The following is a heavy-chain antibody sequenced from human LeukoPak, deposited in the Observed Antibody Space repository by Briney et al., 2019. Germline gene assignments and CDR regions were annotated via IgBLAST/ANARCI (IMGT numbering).Heavy chain of an antibody. CDR2: IYYSGST. CDR3: ARVCPPLYSGYDFYWFDP. D-gene: IGHD5-12*01. CDR1: GGSISSGGYS. Sequence: SETLSLTCAVSGGSISSGGYSWSWIRQPPGKGLEWIGYIYYSGSTYYNPSLKSRVTISVDTSKNQFSLKLSSVTAADTAVYYCARVCPPLYSGYDFYWFDPWGQGTLVTVSS. V-gene: IGHV4-30-4*07. J-gene: IGHJ5*02.